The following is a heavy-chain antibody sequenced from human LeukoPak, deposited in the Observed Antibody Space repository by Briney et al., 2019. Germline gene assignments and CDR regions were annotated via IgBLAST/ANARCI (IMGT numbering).Heavy chain of an antibody. Sequence: GGSLRLSCAASGFNFSDYYMSWIRQAPGKGLEWVSYISSSGSTIYYADSVKGRFTISRDNAKNSLYLQMNSLRAEDTAVYYCARVGDYGDYLFDYWGQGTLVTVSS. CDR3: ARVGDYGDYLFDY. D-gene: IGHD4-17*01. CDR1: GFNFSDYY. V-gene: IGHV3-11*01. J-gene: IGHJ4*02. CDR2: ISSSGSTI.